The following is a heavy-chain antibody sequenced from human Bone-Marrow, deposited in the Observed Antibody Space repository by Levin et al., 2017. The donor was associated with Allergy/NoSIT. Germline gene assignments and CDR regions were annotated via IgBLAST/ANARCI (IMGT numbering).Heavy chain of an antibody. CDR1: NDYISTTRFL. CDR3: ATIERMSGGRIDN. V-gene: IGHV4-39*07. J-gene: IGHJ4*02. CDR2: IFYTGTT. D-gene: IGHD2-15*01. Sequence: SETLSLTCTVSNDYISTTRFLWGWIRQPPGKGLDWIGSIFYTGTTYYSPALKSRVTVSVDTSKNQFSLRLTSVTAADTAVYFCATIERMSGGRIDNWGQGTLVTVSS.